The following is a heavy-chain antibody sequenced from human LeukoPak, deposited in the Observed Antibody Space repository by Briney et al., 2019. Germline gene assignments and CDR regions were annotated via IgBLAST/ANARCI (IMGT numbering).Heavy chain of an antibody. CDR2: ISSSSSYI. D-gene: IGHD1-26*01. Sequence: PGGSLRLSCAASGFTFSSYSMNWVRQAPGKGLEWVSSISSSSSYIYYADSVKGRFTISRDNAKNSLYLQMDSLRAEDTAVYYCARMGAKLAFDYWGQGTLVTVSS. V-gene: IGHV3-21*01. CDR3: ARMGAKLAFDY. J-gene: IGHJ4*02. CDR1: GFTFSSYS.